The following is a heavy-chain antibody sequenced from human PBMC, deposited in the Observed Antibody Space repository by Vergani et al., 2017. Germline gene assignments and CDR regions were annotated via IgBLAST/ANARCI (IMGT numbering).Heavy chain of an antibody. Sequence: EVQLVESGGGLVKPGGSLRLSCAASGFTFSNAWMSWVRQAPGKGLEWVGRIKSKTDGGTTDYAAPVKGRFTISRDDSKNTLYLQMNSLKTEDTAVYYCAKDLWELPEYFQHWGQGTLVTVSS. V-gene: IGHV3-15*01. CDR1: GFTFSNAW. CDR2: IKSKTDGGTT. J-gene: IGHJ1*01. D-gene: IGHD1-26*01. CDR3: AKDLWELPEYFQH.